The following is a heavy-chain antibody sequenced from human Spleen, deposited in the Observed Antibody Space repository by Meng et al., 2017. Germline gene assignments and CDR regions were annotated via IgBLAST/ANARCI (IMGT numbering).Heavy chain of an antibody. CDR2: INHSGST. D-gene: IGHD2-15*01. CDR1: GGSFSGYY. Sequence: SEILSLTCAVYGGSFSGYYWSWIRQPPGKGLEWIGEINHSGSTNYNPSLKSRVTISVDTSKTQISLNLSSVTAADTAVYYCARDPGSSNWFYFWGQGTLVTVSS. V-gene: IGHV4-34*01. J-gene: IGHJ5*01. CDR3: ARDPGSSNWFYF.